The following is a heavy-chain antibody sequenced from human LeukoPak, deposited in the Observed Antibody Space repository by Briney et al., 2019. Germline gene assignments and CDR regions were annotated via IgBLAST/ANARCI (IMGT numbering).Heavy chain of an antibody. V-gene: IGHV4-34*01. CDR2: INHSGRT. CDR3: ARKGWGYSSRLDY. D-gene: IGHD6-13*01. CDR1: GGSFSGYY. J-gene: IGHJ4*02. Sequence: SETLSLTCAVYGGSFSGYYWSWIRQPPGKGLEWIGEINHSGRTNYNPSLKSRVTISVDTSKNQFSLKLSSVTAADTAVYYCARKGWGYSSRLDYWGQGTLVTVSS.